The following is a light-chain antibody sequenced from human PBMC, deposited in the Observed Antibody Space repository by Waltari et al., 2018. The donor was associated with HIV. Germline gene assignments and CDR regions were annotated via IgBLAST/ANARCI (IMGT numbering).Light chain of an antibody. CDR1: QILLYSSDNKNY. Sequence: DIVITQSPDSLAVSLGERATITCQSTQILLYSSDNKNYLAWYQQKPGQPPKLLIYWASTRESGVPDRFSGSGSGTDFTLTINSLQAEDLAVYYCQQYYSTLALTFGGGTKVEIK. V-gene: IGKV4-1*01. J-gene: IGKJ4*01. CDR3: QQYYSTLALT. CDR2: WAS.